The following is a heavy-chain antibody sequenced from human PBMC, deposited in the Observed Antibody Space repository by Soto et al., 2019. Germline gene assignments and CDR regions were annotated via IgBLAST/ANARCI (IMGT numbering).Heavy chain of an antibody. CDR3: TRATQWLKTRLVGWFDP. Sequence: QVQLVQSGAEVKKPGASVKVSCKASGYTFTSYGISWVRQAPGQGLEWMGWISAYNGNTNFAQKLQGRVTMTTDTSTSTAYMELRSLRSDDTAVYYCTRATQWLKTRLVGWFDPWGQGTLVTVSS. D-gene: IGHD6-19*01. V-gene: IGHV1-18*01. J-gene: IGHJ5*02. CDR2: ISAYNGNT. CDR1: GYTFTSYG.